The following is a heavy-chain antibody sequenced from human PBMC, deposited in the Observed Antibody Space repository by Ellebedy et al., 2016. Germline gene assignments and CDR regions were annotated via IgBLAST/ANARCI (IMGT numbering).Heavy chain of an antibody. V-gene: IGHV4-34*01. CDR2: INHSGST. J-gene: IGHJ6*02. CDR1: GGSFSGYY. Sequence: SETLSLTXAVYGGSFSGYYWSWIRQPPGKGLEWIGEINHSGSTNYNPSLKSRVTISVDTSKNQFSLKLSSVTAADTGVYYCARNNSLNPTGLPQARAYGMDVWGPGTTVIVS. D-gene: IGHD2-21*01. CDR3: ARNNSLNPTGLPQARAYGMDV.